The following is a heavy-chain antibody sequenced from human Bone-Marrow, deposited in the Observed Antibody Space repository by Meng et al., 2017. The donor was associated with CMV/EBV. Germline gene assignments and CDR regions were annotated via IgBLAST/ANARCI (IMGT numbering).Heavy chain of an antibody. D-gene: IGHD2-8*02. V-gene: IGHV1-69*02. Sequence: SVKVSCKASGGTFSSYTISWVRQAPGQGLEWMGRIIPILGIANYAQKFQGRVTITADKSTSTAYMELSSLRSEDTAVYYCARGTGGSYYGMDVWGQGTTVTVSS. CDR2: IIPILGIA. J-gene: IGHJ6*02. CDR1: GGTFSSYT. CDR3: ARGTGGSYYGMDV.